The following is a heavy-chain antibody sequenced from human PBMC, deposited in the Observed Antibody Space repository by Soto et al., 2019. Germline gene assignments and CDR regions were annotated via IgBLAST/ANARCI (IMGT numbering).Heavy chain of an antibody. V-gene: IGHV4-34*01. Sequence: QVQLQQWGAGLLKPSETLSLTCAVYGGSFSGYYWSWIRQPPGKGLEWIGEINHSGSTNYNPSLKSRVTIAVDTSKHQFSLKLSSVTAADTAVYYCARAPAAADYYFDYWGQGTLVTVSS. D-gene: IGHD6-13*01. CDR1: GGSFSGYY. J-gene: IGHJ4*02. CDR2: INHSGST. CDR3: ARAPAAADYYFDY.